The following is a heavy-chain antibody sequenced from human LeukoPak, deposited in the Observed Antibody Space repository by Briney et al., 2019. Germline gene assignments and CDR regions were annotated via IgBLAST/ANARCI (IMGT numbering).Heavy chain of an antibody. CDR1: GGSISNYY. CDR3: ARSSSWSYYAFDI. J-gene: IGHJ3*02. CDR2: IYYSGNT. D-gene: IGHD6-13*01. V-gene: IGHV4-59*01. Sequence: PSETLSLTCTVSGGSISNYYWSWIRQPPGKGLEWIGYIYYSGNTNYNPSLTSRVTISLDTSKTKNQVSLKLSSVTAADTAVYYCARSSSWSYYAFDIWGQGTMVTVPS.